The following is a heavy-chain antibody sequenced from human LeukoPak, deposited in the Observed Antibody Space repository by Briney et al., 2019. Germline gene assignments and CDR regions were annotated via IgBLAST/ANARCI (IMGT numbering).Heavy chain of an antibody. CDR1: GFTFSTYL. Sequence: PGGSLRLSCAASGFTFSTYLMHWVRQAPGKGLVWVSRINTDGSITTYADSVKGRFTISRDNAKNTLYLQMNSLRDEDTAVYYCASLETLVPWGQGTLVTVSS. CDR2: INTDGSIT. J-gene: IGHJ5*02. V-gene: IGHV3-74*03. CDR3: ASLETLVP. D-gene: IGHD3-9*01.